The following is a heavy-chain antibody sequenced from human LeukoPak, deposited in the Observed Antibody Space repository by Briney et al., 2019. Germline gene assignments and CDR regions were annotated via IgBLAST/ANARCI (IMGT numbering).Heavy chain of an antibody. Sequence: SETLSLTCTVSGDSVSGHYWSWIRQTPGKGLEWIGYVSYSGGTNYNPSLKRRVSISLDTSKNQFSLKLSSPAAADPAVYYCARAPMAITTSTFPDAFDFWGQGTMVTVSS. V-gene: IGHV4-59*02. CDR1: GDSVSGHY. D-gene: IGHD5-12*01. CDR3: ARAPMAITTSTFPDAFDF. J-gene: IGHJ3*01. CDR2: VSYSGGT.